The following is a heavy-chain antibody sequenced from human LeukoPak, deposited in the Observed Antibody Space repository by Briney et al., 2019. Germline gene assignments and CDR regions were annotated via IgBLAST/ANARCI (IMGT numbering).Heavy chain of an antibody. D-gene: IGHD6-19*01. CDR3: ATAASSRLED. V-gene: IGHV3-7*01. CDR1: GFTFSSYE. Sequence: GGSLRLSCAASGFTFSSYEMNWVRQAPGKGLEWVANIKQDGSEKYYLDSVKGRFTISRDNAENSLYLQMNSLRAEDTAVYYFATAASSRLEDWGQGILVTVSS. CDR2: IKQDGSEK. J-gene: IGHJ4*02.